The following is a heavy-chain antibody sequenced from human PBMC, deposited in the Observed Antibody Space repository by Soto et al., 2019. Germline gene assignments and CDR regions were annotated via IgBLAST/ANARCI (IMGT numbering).Heavy chain of an antibody. CDR1: GGTFSSYG. Sequence: QVQLVQSGAEVKKPGSSVKVSCKASGGTFSSYGISWVRQAPGQGLEWMGGIIPILGTADYTQKFQGRVTIIADESTSTAYMELSSLRSEDTAVYYCATQGLQNYYYYGMDVWGQGTTVTVSS. CDR2: IIPILGTA. J-gene: IGHJ6*02. CDR3: ATQGLQNYYYYGMDV. V-gene: IGHV1-69*12.